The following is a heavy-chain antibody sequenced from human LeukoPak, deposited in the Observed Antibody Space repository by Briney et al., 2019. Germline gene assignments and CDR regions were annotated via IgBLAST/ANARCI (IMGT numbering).Heavy chain of an antibody. CDR3: ARSLRLLWFGELAEFDY. Sequence: SETLSLTCTVSGGSISSGSYYWSWIRQPAGKGLEWIGRFYTTGNTNYNPSLKSRVTISVDTSRNQLSLKLSSVTAADTAVYYCARSLRLLWFGELAEFDYWGQGTLVTVSS. J-gene: IGHJ4*02. CDR2: FYTTGNT. CDR1: GGSISSGSYY. D-gene: IGHD3-10*01. V-gene: IGHV4-61*02.